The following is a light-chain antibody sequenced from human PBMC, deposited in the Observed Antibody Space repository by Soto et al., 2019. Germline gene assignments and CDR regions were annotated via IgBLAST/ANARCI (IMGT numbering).Light chain of an antibody. J-gene: IGKJ4*01. V-gene: IGKV3-15*01. CDR3: QQYNPWPRAT. CDR1: QSVSSN. CDR2: GAS. Sequence: DIVMTQSPLSLPLTPGEPASVSRRASQSVSSNLAWYQQNPGQAPRLLXYGASSSATGFPARFSSSGSCAELNLTISSLQSEDYGVYYCQQYNPWPRATFGGGTNVEIK.